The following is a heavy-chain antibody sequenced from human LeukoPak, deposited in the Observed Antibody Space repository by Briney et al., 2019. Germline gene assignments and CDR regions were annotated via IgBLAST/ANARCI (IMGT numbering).Heavy chain of an antibody. CDR2: IIPIFGTA. CDR1: GGTFSSYA. V-gene: IGHV1-69*13. D-gene: IGHD4-17*01. J-gene: IGHJ5*02. CDR3: AREENYGDFNWFDP. Sequence: ASVKVSCKASGGTFSSYAISWVRQAPGQGLEWMGRIIPIFGTANYAQKFQGRVTITADESTSTAYMELSSLRSEDTAVYYCAREENYGDFNWFDPWGQGTLVTVSS.